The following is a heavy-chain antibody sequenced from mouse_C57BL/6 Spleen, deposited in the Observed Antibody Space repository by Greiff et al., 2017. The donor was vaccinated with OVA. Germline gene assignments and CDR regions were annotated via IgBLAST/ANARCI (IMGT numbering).Heavy chain of an antibody. J-gene: IGHJ4*01. CDR3: ARAPRWDGYAMDY. Sequence: EVKLVESEGGLVQPGSSMKLSCTASGFTFSDYYMAWVRQVPEKGLEWVANINYDGSSTYYLDSLKSRFIISRDNAKNILYLQMSSLKSEDTATYYCARAPRWDGYAMDYWGQGTSVTVSS. D-gene: IGHD4-1*01. CDR1: GFTFSDYY. V-gene: IGHV5-16*01. CDR2: INYDGSST.